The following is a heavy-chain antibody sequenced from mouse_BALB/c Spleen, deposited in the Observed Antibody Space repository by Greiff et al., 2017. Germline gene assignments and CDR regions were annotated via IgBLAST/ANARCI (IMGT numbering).Heavy chain of an antibody. Sequence: EVKVVESGGGLVQPGGSRKLSCAASGFTFSSFGMHWVRQAPEKGLEWVAYISSGSSTIYYADTVKGRFTISRDNPKNTLFLQMTSLRSEDTAMYYCARKSTMITGGAMDYWGQGTSVTVSS. D-gene: IGHD2-4*01. CDR2: ISSGSSTI. CDR3: ARKSTMITGGAMDY. CDR1: GFTFSSFG. J-gene: IGHJ4*01. V-gene: IGHV5-17*02.